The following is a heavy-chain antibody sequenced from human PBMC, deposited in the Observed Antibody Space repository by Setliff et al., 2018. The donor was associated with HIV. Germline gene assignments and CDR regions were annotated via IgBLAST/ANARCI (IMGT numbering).Heavy chain of an antibody. Sequence: ASVKVPCKASRYTFPDYAIYWMRQAPGQRLEWLRWINAGNGNTEYSQNFQGRVTISRDTSASTAYMELSSLRSEDTAVYYCARDSAIVTTIRDHYYGMDVWGQGTTVTVSS. CDR2: INAGNGNT. V-gene: IGHV1-3*01. D-gene: IGHD5-12*01. CDR3: ARDSAIVTTIRDHYYGMDV. CDR1: RYTFPDYA. J-gene: IGHJ6*02.